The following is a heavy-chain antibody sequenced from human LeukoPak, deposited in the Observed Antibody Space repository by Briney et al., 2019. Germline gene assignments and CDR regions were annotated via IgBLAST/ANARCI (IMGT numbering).Heavy chain of an antibody. J-gene: IGHJ4*02. D-gene: IGHD5-12*01. CDR2: INSRSTYI. V-gene: IGHV3-21*04. CDR3: AKEYSGYDFDY. Sequence: PGGSLRLSCGASGFTFSNYNMNWVRQAPGEGLEWVSSINSRSTYIFYADSVMGRFTISRDNAKNSLSLQMNSLRAEDTALYYCAKEYSGYDFDYWGQGTLVTVSS. CDR1: GFTFSNYN.